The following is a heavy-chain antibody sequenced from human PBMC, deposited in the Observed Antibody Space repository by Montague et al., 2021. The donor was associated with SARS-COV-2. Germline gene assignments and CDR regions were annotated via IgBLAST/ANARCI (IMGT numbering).Heavy chain of an antibody. CDR3: ARGERGAWYNHYFDY. J-gene: IGHJ4*02. CDR2: VYYSGST. V-gene: IGHV4-59*13. CDR1: GDSISIYY. D-gene: IGHD6-19*01. Sequence: SETRSLTCTVSGDSISIYYWSWIRQPPGKGLEWIGYVYYSGSTNYNPSLKSQVTISVDTPKNQFSLKLMSVTAADTAVYYCARGERGAWYNHYFDYWGQGALVTVSS.